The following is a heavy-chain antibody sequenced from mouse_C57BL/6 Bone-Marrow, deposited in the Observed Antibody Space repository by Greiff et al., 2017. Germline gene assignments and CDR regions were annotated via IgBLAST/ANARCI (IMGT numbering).Heavy chain of an antibody. CDR1: GFTFSDYY. V-gene: IGHV5-12*01. D-gene: IGHD1-1*01. J-gene: IGHJ4*01. Sequence: EVMLVESGGGLVQPGGSLKLSCAASGFTFSDYYMYWVRQTPEKRLEWVAYISNGGGSPYYPDTVKGRFTISRDNAKTTLYLQMSRLKSEDTAMYYCARRGTVVAPYAMDYWGQGTSVTGSS. CDR2: ISNGGGSP. CDR3: ARRGTVVAPYAMDY.